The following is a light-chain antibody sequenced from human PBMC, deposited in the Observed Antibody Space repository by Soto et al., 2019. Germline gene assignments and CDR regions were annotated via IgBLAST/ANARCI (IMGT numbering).Light chain of an antibody. J-gene: IGLJ2*01. CDR1: SSDVGGYNY. CDR3: SSYTSSVHVV. Sequence: QSALTQPASVSGSPGQSITISCTGTSSDVGGYNYVSWYQQHPGKAPKLMMYDVSNRPSGVSNRFSGSKSGNTASLTISGLQAEDEADYYCSSYTSSVHVVFGGGTKLTVL. V-gene: IGLV2-14*01. CDR2: DVS.